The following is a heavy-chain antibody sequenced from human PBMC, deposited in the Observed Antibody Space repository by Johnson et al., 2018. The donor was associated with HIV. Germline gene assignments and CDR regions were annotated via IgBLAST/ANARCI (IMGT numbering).Heavy chain of an antibody. CDR3: ARGGMRGELGAFDI. J-gene: IGHJ3*02. CDR1: GFTFDEHG. Sequence: VQLVESGGGVVRPGESLRLSCAASGFTFDEHGMSWVRQAPGKGLEWVSGIAWNGDNTGYGDSVNGRFTIFRDNAKNSLYLQMNRLRAEDTALYYCARGGMRGELGAFDIWGQGTMVTVSS. CDR2: IAWNGDNT. V-gene: IGHV3-20*04. D-gene: IGHD1-26*01.